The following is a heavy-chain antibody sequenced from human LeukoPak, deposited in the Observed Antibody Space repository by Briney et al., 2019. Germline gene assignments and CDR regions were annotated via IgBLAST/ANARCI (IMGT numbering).Heavy chain of an antibody. J-gene: IGHJ6*03. CDR1: GGSISSSSYY. D-gene: IGHD3-10*01. CDR2: IYYSGST. CDR3: ARGELLSLASYYMDV. V-gene: IGHV4-39*01. Sequence: SETLSLTCTVSGGSISSSSYYWGWIRQPPGKGLEWIGGIYYSGSTYYNPSLKSRVTISVDTSKNQFSLKLSSVTAADTAVYYCARGELLSLASYYMDVWGKGTTVTISS.